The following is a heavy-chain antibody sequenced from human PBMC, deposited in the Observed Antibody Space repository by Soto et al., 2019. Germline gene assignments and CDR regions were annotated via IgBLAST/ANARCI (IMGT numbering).Heavy chain of an antibody. D-gene: IGHD6-13*01. CDR1: GFTFSSYH. J-gene: IGHJ6*02. CDR2: IWYDGKHK. V-gene: IGHV3-33*01. CDR3: ARDLAAATSYYYYGLDV. Sequence: QVPLVESGGGLVQPGGSLRLSCAASGFTFSSYHMHWVRQAPGKGLEWVAVIWYDGKHKYYADSVKGRFTISRDNSKHTLYLQMNGVRGEDTAVYFCARDLAAATSYYYYGLDVWGQGTAVTVSS.